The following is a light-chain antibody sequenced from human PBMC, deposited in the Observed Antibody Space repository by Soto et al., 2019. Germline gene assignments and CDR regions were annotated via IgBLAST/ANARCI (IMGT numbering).Light chain of an antibody. J-gene: IGKJ1*01. V-gene: IGKV3-20*01. Sequence: ETVLTQSPGTLALSPGESVTLSCRASQSVSGTYLAWYQQKPGQAPRILISGASRRDTGISDRFSGRGSGTDFTLTINRLEPEDFEVYYCQHYDSYQWTFGQGTKVDIK. CDR3: QHYDSYQWT. CDR2: GAS. CDR1: QSVSGTY.